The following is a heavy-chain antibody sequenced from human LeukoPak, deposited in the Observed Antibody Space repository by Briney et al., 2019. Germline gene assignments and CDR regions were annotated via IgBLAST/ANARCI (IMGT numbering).Heavy chain of an antibody. V-gene: IGHV4-38-2*02. CDR1: GYSISSGYY. D-gene: IGHD1-26*01. Sequence: SSETLSLTCTVSGYSISSGYYWGWIRQPPGKGLEWIGSIYHSGSTYYNPSLKSRVTISVDTSKNQFSLKLSSVTAADTAVYYCARRGETIPLYSGSPQMLNWFDPWGQGTLVTVSS. J-gene: IGHJ5*02. CDR3: ARRGETIPLYSGSPQMLNWFDP. CDR2: IYHSGST.